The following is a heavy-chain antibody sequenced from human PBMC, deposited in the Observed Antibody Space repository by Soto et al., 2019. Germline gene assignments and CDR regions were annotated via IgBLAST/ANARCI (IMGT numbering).Heavy chain of an antibody. J-gene: IGHJ5*02. Sequence: SETLSLTCLVSGGSMTDYYWSWIRQAPGKGLEWIGFVFYSGTTNYNPSLKSRVTLSIDTSKNEFSLTLTSVNAAEKAVYYCARRSEYFDPRGQGNMVTVSS. V-gene: IGHV4-59*01. CDR1: GGSMTDYY. CDR3: ARRSEYFDP. CDR2: VFYSGTT.